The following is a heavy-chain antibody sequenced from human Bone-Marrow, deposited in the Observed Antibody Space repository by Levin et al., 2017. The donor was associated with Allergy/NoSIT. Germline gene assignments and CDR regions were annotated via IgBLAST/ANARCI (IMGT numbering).Heavy chain of an antibody. J-gene: IGHJ4*02. CDR2: IKSKTDGGTT. CDR3: TTVLRGALGPERPNLYYFDY. D-gene: IGHD1-1*01. V-gene: IGHV3-15*01. Sequence: PGGSLRLSCAASGFTFSNAWMSWVRQAPGKGLEWVGRIKSKTDGGTTDYAAPVKGRFTISRDDSKNTLYLQMNSLKTEDTAVYYCTTVLRGALGPERPNLYYFDYWGQGTLVTVSS. CDR1: GFTFSNAW.